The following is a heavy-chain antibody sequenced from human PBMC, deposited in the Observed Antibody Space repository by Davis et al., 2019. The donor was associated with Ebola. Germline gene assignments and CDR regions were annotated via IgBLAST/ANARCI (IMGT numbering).Heavy chain of an antibody. Sequence: ASVKVSCKASGYTFTSYDINWVRQATGQGLEWMGWMNSNSGNTGYAQKFQGRVTMTRNTSISTAYMELSSLRSEDTAVYYCARTVGDIYYYGMDVWGQGTTVTVSS. D-gene: IGHD3-16*01. CDR2: MNSNSGNT. V-gene: IGHV1-8*01. J-gene: IGHJ6*02. CDR3: ARTVGDIYYYGMDV. CDR1: GYTFTSYD.